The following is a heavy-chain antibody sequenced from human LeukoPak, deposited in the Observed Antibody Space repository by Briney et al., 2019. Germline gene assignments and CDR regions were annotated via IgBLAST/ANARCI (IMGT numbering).Heavy chain of an antibody. V-gene: IGHV1-24*01. Sequence: ASVKVSCKVSGYTLTELSMHWVRQAPGKGLEWMGGFDPKDGETIYAQKFQGRVTMTEDTSTDTAYMELSSLRSEDTAVYYCARPPMGYGSGSYYRGRGWFDPWGQGTLVTVSS. CDR1: GYTLTELS. CDR2: FDPKDGET. D-gene: IGHD3-10*01. J-gene: IGHJ5*02. CDR3: ARPPMGYGSGSYYRGRGWFDP.